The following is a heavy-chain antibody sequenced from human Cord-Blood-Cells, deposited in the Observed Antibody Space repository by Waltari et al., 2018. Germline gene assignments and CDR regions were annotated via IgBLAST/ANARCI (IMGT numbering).Heavy chain of an antibody. CDR3: ARRVGYCSSTSCYDAFDI. Sequence: QLQLQESGPGLVKPSETLSLTCTVSGGSISSSSYYWGWIRQPPGKGLEWIGSIYYSGSTYYNPSLKSRVTISVDTSKNQFSRKLSSVTAADTAVYYCARRVGYCSSTSCYDAFDIWGQGTMVTVSS. D-gene: IGHD2-2*01. CDR2: IYYSGST. V-gene: IGHV4-39*01. J-gene: IGHJ3*02. CDR1: GGSISSSSYY.